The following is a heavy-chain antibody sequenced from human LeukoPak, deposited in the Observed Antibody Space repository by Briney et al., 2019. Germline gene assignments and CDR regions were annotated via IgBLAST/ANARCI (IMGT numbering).Heavy chain of an antibody. CDR1: AFTFSSYW. D-gene: IGHD4-17*01. Sequence: GVSLRLSCGASAFTFSSYWMLWVRQSPGEAVVCVSRINSDGISTSYADSVKGRFTISRDNAKNTLYLQMNSLRAEDTAVYYCAKGGATVIDYWGQGTLVTVSS. CDR3: AKGGATVIDY. J-gene: IGHJ4*02. V-gene: IGHV3-74*01. CDR2: INSDGIST.